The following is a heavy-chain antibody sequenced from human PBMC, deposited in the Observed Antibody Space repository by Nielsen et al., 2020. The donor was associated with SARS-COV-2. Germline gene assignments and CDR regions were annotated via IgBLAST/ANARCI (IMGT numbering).Heavy chain of an antibody. CDR1: GGSISSSSYY. V-gene: IGHV4-39*01. D-gene: IGHD6-19*01. CDR3: AITYSGWPYNCFDP. CDR2: IYYSGST. Sequence: SETLSLTCTVSGGSISSSSYYWGWIRQPPGKGLEWIGSIYYSGSTYYNPSLKSRVTISVDTSKNQFSLKLSSVNAADTAVYYCAITYSGWPYNCFDPWGQGTLVTVSS. J-gene: IGHJ5*02.